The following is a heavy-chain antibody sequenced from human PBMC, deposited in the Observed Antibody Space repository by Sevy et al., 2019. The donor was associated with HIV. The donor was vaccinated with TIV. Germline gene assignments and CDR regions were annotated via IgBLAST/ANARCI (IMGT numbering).Heavy chain of an antibody. J-gene: IGHJ4*02. CDR2: ISGSGGST. V-gene: IGHV3-23*01. CDR3: AKDRCSGGSCYEAPVFDY. CDR1: GFTFSSYA. D-gene: IGHD2-15*01. Sequence: GGSLRLSCAASGFTFSSYAMSWVRQAPGKGLEWVSAISGSGGSTYYADSVKGRFTISRDNSKNTLYLQMNSLIAEDTAVYYCAKDRCSGGSCYEAPVFDYWGQGTLVTVSS.